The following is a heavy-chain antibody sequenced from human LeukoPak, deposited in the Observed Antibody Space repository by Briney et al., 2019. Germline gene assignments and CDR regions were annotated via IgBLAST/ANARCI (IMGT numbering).Heavy chain of an antibody. D-gene: IGHD5-24*01. CDR3: AKDLTLGGYNCRALGGIDY. J-gene: IGHJ4*02. V-gene: IGHV3-9*01. CDR1: GFTFDDYA. CDR2: ISWNSGSI. Sequence: GGSLRLTCAASGFTFDDYAMHWVRQAPGKGLEWVSGISWNSGSIGYADSVKGRFTISRDNAKNSLYLQMNSLRAEDTALYYCAKDLTLGGYNCRALGGIDYWGQGTLVTVSS.